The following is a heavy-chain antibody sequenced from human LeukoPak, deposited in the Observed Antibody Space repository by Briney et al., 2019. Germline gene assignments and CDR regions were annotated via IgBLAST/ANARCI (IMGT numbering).Heavy chain of an antibody. V-gene: IGHV1-69*13. CDR1: GGTFSDYV. CDR3: ATYDVLTGFEY. CDR2: ISPLLGAS. J-gene: IGHJ4*02. D-gene: IGHD3-9*01. Sequence: SVNVSCKASGGTFSDYVISWVRQAPGQGLNWMGGISPLLGASKHTQNFHDRVTIPADEYTNTAYMELSDLRSADTAVYYCATYDVLTGFEYWGQGILVTVSS.